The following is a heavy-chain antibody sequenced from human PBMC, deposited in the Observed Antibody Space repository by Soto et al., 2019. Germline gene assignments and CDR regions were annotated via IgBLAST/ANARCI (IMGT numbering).Heavy chain of an antibody. D-gene: IGHD3-3*01. V-gene: IGHV3-73*01. CDR1: GFSFSDSA. CDR3: ARGGGVGVNDF. J-gene: IGHJ4*02. Sequence: GGSLRLSCAASGFSFSDSAMHWVRQAPGKGLEWIARIRRGAKNCQTAYPAAVTCRITIARDDSKNTAYIRMDGLTRYDTSFYFCARGGGVGVNDFWGQGIMVTVSS. CDR2: IRRGAKNCQT.